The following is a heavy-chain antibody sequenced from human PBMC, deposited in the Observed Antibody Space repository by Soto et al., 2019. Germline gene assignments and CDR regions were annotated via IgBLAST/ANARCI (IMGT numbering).Heavy chain of an antibody. V-gene: IGHV4-30-2*01. CDR3: ARSREFDY. CDR2: IFPSGTT. J-gene: IGHJ4*02. CDR1: GGSLSGATYS. Sequence: SETLSLTCGVSGGSLSGATYSWNWIRQPPGKGLECIGYIFPSGTTYYNPSLKSRVTISIHVSKNQSSLSLRSLTAADTAVYYCARSREFDYWSQGTLVTVSS.